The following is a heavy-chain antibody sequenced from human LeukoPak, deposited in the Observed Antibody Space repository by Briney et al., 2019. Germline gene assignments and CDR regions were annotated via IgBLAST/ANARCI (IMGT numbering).Heavy chain of an antibody. V-gene: IGHV4-4*07. CDR1: SASVTSHH. J-gene: IGHJ4*02. Sequence: SETLSLTCAVSSASVTSHHWAWIRQPAGKGLERVGRVHFSGSPNYNPSLRSRVAISLDKSKNELSLTLKSVSAADTAVYYCTRDESSRDDSGGYHYWGRGVLVAVSS. CDR3: TRDESSRDDSGGYHY. D-gene: IGHD3-22*01. CDR2: VHFSGSP.